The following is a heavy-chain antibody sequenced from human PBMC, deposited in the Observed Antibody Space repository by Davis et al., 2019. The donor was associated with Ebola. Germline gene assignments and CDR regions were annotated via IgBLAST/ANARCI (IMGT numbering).Heavy chain of an antibody. CDR2: ISAYNGNT. J-gene: IGHJ4*02. V-gene: IGHV1-18*01. Sequence: ASVKVSCKASGYTFTSYGISWVRQAPGQGLGWMGWISAYNGNTNYAQKLQGRVTMTTDTSTSTAYMELRSLRSDDTAVYYCARDGGYITIFGAGGQRHFDYWGQGTLVTVSS. D-gene: IGHD3-3*01. CDR3: ARDGGYITIFGAGGQRHFDY. CDR1: GYTFTSYG.